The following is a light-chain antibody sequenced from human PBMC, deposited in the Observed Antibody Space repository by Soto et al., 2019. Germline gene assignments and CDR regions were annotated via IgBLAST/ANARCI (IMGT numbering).Light chain of an antibody. J-gene: IGLJ1*01. V-gene: IGLV2-14*01. CDR1: TSDVGGYNY. CDR3: SSDTSSSTYV. Sequence: QSALTQPASVSGSPGQSITISCTGTTSDVGGYNYVSWYQQHPGKAPKLMIYDVSNRPSGVSNRFSGSKSGDTASLTISALQADDEDDYYCSSDTSSSTYVFGSGTKVTVL. CDR2: DVS.